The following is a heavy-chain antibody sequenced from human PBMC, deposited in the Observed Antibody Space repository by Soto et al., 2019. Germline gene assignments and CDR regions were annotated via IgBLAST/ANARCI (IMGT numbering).Heavy chain of an antibody. CDR3: AVKVVAASWFDP. Sequence: QVQLQESGPGLVKPSQTLSLTCTVSGGSISSGGYYWSWIRQHPGKGLEWIGYIYYSGSTYYNPSLKSRVTISLDTSKNQFSLKLSSVTAAHTAVYYCAVKVVAASWFDPWGQGTLVTVSS. J-gene: IGHJ5*02. V-gene: IGHV4-31*03. D-gene: IGHD2-15*01. CDR2: IYYSGST. CDR1: GGSISSGGYY.